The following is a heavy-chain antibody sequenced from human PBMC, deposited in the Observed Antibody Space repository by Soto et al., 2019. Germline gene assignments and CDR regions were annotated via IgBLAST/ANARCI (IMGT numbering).Heavy chain of an antibody. CDR1: GGSVSSGSYY. CDR3: ARDGVDIVATTYTNEYGMDV. J-gene: IGHJ6*02. V-gene: IGHV4-61*01. Sequence: SETLSLTCTVSGGSVSSGSYYWSWIRQPPGKGLEWIGYIYYSGSTNYNPSLKSRVTISVDTSKNQFSLKLSSVTAADTAVYYCARDGVDIVATTYTNEYGMDVWGQGTTVTVSS. CDR2: IYYSGST. D-gene: IGHD5-12*01.